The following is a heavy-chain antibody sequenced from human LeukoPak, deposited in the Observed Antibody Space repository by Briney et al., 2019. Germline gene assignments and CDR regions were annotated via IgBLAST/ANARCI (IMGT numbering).Heavy chain of an antibody. V-gene: IGHV3-23*01. CDR2: FSGSGGTT. Sequence: VGSLRHSRVASGSTFSSSAMNWVRQAPGRGLVGVSGFSGSGGTTYYADSVKGRFTISRDNSKNTLYLQMNSLRGKDTAVYYCANGNRCTSPTCLGYYYFYMDVWGKGTTVTVSS. CDR1: GSTFSSSA. CDR3: ANGNRCTSPTCLGYYYFYMDV. J-gene: IGHJ6*03. D-gene: IGHD2-8*01.